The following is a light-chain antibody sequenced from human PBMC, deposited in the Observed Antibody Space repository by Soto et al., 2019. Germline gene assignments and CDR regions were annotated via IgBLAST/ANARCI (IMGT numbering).Light chain of an antibody. CDR1: QTVRTY. CDR3: HQTFSTPIT. V-gene: IGKV1-39*01. CDR2: AAS. J-gene: IGKJ5*01. Sequence: DIQMTQSPSSLSASVGDRVTITCRASQTVRTYLNWYQQKPGKAPTLLVYAASTLESAVPPRFSGAGSETDFTLTISGLQPEDFATYYCHQTFSTPITFGQGKRLE.